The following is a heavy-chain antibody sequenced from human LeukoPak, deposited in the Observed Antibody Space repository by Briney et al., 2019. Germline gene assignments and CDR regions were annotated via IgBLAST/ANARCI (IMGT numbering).Heavy chain of an antibody. V-gene: IGHV3-30*02. D-gene: IGHD3-10*01. CDR1: GFTFSSYG. Sequence: PGGSLRLSCAASGFTFSSYGMHWVRQAPGKGLEWVAFIRYDGSNKYYADSVKGRFTISRDNSKNTLYLQMNSLRAEDTAVYYCAKDSRRFGELLYTNYWGQGTLVTVSS. J-gene: IGHJ4*02. CDR2: IRYDGSNK. CDR3: AKDSRRFGELLYTNY.